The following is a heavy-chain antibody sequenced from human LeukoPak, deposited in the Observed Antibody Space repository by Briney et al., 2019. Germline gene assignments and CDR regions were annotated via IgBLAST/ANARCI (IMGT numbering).Heavy chain of an antibody. V-gene: IGHV3-64*04. Sequence: GGSLRLSCSAPGFTFSSYAIHRVRQAPGKGLEYVSAIVINGGKTYYADSVKGRFTISRENSKNTLYLQMNSLRAEDMAVYYCAKAVNFGVVTSDGFDIWGQGTKVTVSS. J-gene: IGHJ3*02. CDR3: AKAVNFGVVTSDGFDI. D-gene: IGHD3-3*01. CDR2: IVINGGKT. CDR1: GFTFSSYA.